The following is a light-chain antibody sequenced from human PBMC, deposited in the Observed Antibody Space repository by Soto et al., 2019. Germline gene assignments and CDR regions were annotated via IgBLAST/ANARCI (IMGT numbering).Light chain of an antibody. J-gene: IGLJ1*01. CDR3: NSYTNTAARV. CDR2: DVT. CDR1: SNDIGAYDY. Sequence: QSALTQPASVSGSPGQAVTISCTGTSNDIGAYDYVSWYQQHPGKAPKLIIYDVTYRPSGVSDRFSGSKSGNTASLTISGLQAEDEADYYCNSYTNTAARVFGTGTKLTVL. V-gene: IGLV2-14*03.